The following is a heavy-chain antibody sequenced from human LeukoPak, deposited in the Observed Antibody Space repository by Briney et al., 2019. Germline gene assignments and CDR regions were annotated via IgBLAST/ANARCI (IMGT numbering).Heavy chain of an antibody. CDR2: IIPILGIA. V-gene: IGHV1-69*02. Sequence: GASVKVSCKASGGTFSSYTISWVRQAPGQGLEWMGRIIPILGIANHAQKFQGRVTITADKSTSTAYMELSSLRSEDTAVYYCASVDIVAYYYGMDVWGQGTTVTVSS. J-gene: IGHJ6*02. CDR1: GGTFSSYT. D-gene: IGHD5-12*01. CDR3: ASVDIVAYYYGMDV.